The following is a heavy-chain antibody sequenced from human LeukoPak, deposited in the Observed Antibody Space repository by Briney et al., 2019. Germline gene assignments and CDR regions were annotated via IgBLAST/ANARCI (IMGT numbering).Heavy chain of an antibody. D-gene: IGHD2-8*01. V-gene: IGHV3-7*01. CDR3: AREARGTRAAFDV. Sequence: PGGSLRLSCAASGFTFSSYWMSWVRQAQGKGLEWAANIKEDGTHKYYVGSVRGRFTISRDNAKNSLYLQMNSLRAEDTAIYYCAREARGTRAAFDVWGQGTMVTVFS. CDR1: GFTFSSYW. CDR2: IKEDGTHK. J-gene: IGHJ3*01.